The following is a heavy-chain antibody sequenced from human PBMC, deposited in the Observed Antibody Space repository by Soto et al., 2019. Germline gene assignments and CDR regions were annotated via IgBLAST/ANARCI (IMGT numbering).Heavy chain of an antibody. J-gene: IGHJ5*02. D-gene: IGHD3-22*01. CDR1: GFTFSSYD. CDR3: ARGGDSSGPRPFDP. CDR2: IGTAGDT. Sequence: GGSLRLSCAASGFTFSSYDMHWVRQATGKGLEWVSAIGTAGDTYYPGSVKGRFTISRENAKNSLYLQMNSLRAGDTAVYYCARGGDSSGPRPFDPWGQGTLVTVSS. V-gene: IGHV3-13*04.